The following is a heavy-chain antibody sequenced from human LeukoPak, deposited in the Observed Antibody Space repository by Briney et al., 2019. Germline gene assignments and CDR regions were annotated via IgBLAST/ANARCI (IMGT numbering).Heavy chain of an antibody. CDR2: IYYSGST. J-gene: IGHJ4*02. Sequence: SETLSLTCSVSDGSINSYYWNWIRRPAAKGLAWIGSIYYSGSTYYNPSLKSRVTISVDTSKNQFSLKLNSVTAADTALYYCANSANYGGNSGYFDYWGQGTLVTVSS. CDR3: ANSANYGGNSGYFDY. CDR1: DGSINSYY. V-gene: IGHV4-59*05. D-gene: IGHD4-23*01.